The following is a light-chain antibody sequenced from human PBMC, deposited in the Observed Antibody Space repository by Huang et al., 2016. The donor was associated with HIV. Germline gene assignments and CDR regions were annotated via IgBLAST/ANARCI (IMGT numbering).Light chain of an antibody. V-gene: IGKV3-15*01. CDR2: GAS. CDR1: ESVSVN. Sequence: EIVMTQSPATLSVSPGATATLSCRASESVSVNLAWYQQRPGQAPRLLIHGASTRAAGVSARFSGGGSGAEFTLTISSLQSEDFALYYCQQYNNWPYTCGQGTKLEFK. J-gene: IGKJ2*01. CDR3: QQYNNWPYT.